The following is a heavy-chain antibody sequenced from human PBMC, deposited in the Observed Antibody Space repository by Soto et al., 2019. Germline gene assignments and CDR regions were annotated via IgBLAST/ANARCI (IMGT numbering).Heavy chain of an antibody. CDR1: GFTFGDYA. Sequence: LRLSCTASGFTFGDYAMSWVRQAPGKGLEWVGFIRSKVYGGTTEYAASVKGRFTISRDDSKSIAYLQMNSLKTEDTAVYYCTRLGYYDFWSGTSMDVWGQGTTVTVSS. CDR2: IRSKVYGGTT. V-gene: IGHV3-49*04. D-gene: IGHD3-3*01. J-gene: IGHJ6*02. CDR3: TRLGYYDFWSGTSMDV.